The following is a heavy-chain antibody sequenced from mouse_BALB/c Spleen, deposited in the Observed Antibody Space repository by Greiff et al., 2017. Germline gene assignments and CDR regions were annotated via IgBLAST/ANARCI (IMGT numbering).Heavy chain of an antibody. J-gene: IGHJ4*01. CDR1: GFTFSDYY. CDR2: ISDGGSYT. Sequence: EVQGVESGGGLVKPGGSLKLSCAASGFTFSDYYMYWVRQTPEKRLEWVATISDGGSYTYYPDSVKGRFTISRDNAKNNLYLQMSSLKSEDTAMYYCARGIFYAMDYWGQGTSVTVSS. V-gene: IGHV5-4*02. CDR3: ARGIFYAMDY.